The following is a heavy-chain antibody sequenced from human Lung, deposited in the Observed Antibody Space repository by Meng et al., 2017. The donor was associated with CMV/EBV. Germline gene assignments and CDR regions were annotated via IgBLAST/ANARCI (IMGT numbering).Heavy chain of an antibody. CDR1: GDSMNKYTGSYY. D-gene: IGHD2-2*02. CDR2: VYYIGNT. V-gene: IGHV4-39*07. Sequence: SETLSLXXTVSGDSMNKYTGSYYWGWIRQPPGKGLEWIGNVYYIGNTFYNPSLKSRVSISMDTSKSQVSLKLNSVTAADTAVYYCARAFHCSSTSCYKTNWFDPWGQGTXVTVSS. J-gene: IGHJ5*02. CDR3: ARAFHCSSTSCYKTNWFDP.